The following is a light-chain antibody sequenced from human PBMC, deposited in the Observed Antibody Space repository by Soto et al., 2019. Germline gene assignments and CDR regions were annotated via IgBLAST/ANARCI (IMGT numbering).Light chain of an antibody. CDR3: QQYNSDPKT. Sequence: DIQMTQSPSTLSASVGDRVTITCRASQSISSWLAWYQQKPGKAPKLLIYKASSLESGVPSRFSGSGSGTEFTLTISSLQPDDVATYYCQQYNSDPKTFGQGTKVDIK. CDR1: QSISSW. V-gene: IGKV1-5*03. CDR2: KAS. J-gene: IGKJ1*01.